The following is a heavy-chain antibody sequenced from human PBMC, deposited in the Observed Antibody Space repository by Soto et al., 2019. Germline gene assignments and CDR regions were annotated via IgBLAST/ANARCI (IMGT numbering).Heavy chain of an antibody. J-gene: IGHJ4*02. CDR3: ATGIVAAGTSDY. D-gene: IGHD6-13*01. Sequence: GGSLRLSCAASGFTLSSYAMNWVRQAPGRGLEWVAVIYYDGSNRYYGDAVKGRFTISRDDSKNSLYLQMNSLKTEDTAVYYCATGIVAAGTSDYWGQGTLVTVSS. CDR2: IYYDGSNR. CDR1: GFTLSSYA. V-gene: IGHV3-33*08.